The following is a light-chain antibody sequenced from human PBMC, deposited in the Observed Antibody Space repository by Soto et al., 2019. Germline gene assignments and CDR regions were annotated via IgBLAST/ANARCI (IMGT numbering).Light chain of an antibody. CDR1: QSVNSNY. V-gene: IGKV3-20*01. CDR2: AAS. CDR3: QQYGGSTWT. J-gene: IGKJ1*01. Sequence: EIVLTQSPGTLSLSPGERATLSCRSSQSVNSNYLAWYQQKPGQAPRLLIYAASSRAAGFPDRFSGSGSETDFNLTISRLETEDFAVYYCQQYGGSTWTFGQGTKVDIK.